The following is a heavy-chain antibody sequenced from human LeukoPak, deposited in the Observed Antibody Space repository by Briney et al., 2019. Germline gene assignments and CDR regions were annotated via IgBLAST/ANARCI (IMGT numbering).Heavy chain of an antibody. J-gene: IGHJ5*02. CDR3: ARTHGGGGPWFDR. D-gene: IGHD2-15*01. V-gene: IGHV1-46*01. Sequence: ASVKVSCKASGYTFTNSYMQWVRQAPGQGLEWMGIINPNGGSTTYAQQFQGRVTMTRDTSTSTVYMEPSSLRSEDTAVYYCARTHGGGGPWFDRWGQGTLVTVSS. CDR2: INPNGGST. CDR1: GYTFTNSY.